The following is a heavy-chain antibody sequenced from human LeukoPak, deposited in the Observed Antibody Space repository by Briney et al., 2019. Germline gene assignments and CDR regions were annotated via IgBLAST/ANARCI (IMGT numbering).Heavy chain of an antibody. D-gene: IGHD3-10*01. J-gene: IGHJ4*02. Sequence: GASVKVSCKASGYTFTGYYMHWVRQAPAQGLEWMGWINPNSGGTNYAQKFQGRVTMTRDTSISTAYMELSRLRSDDTAVYYCARDVRAFTMVRGVIGYWGQGTLVTVSS. CDR3: ARDVRAFTMVRGVIGY. CDR2: INPNSGGT. CDR1: GYTFTGYY. V-gene: IGHV1-2*02.